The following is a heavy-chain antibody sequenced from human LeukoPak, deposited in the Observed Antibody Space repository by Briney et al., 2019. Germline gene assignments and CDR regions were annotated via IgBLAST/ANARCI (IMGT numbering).Heavy chain of an antibody. CDR3: AKANYYRNYFDY. J-gene: IGHJ4*02. CDR1: GFTFDDYA. CDR2: ISWNSGSI. V-gene: IGHV3-9*01. Sequence: GRSLRLSCAASGFTFDDYAMHWVRQAPGKGLEWVSGISWNSGSIGYADSVKGRFTISRDNAKNSLYLQMNSLRAEDTALYYCAKANYYRNYFDYLGQGTLVTVSS. D-gene: IGHD3-10*01.